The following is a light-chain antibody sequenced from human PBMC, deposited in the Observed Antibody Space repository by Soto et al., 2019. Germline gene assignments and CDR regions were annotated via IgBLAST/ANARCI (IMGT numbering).Light chain of an antibody. V-gene: IGKV3-11*01. J-gene: IGKJ5*01. CDR1: LNVNSC. CDR2: DAS. Sequence: EILFTQSPGTLSLSPGERATLACRASLNVNSCLAWYQQTPGQATRLLIYDASNRADGIPARFSGSGSGTDFTLTISSLEPEDFAIYYCQQRQYWPPITFGQGTRLEIK. CDR3: QQRQYWPPIT.